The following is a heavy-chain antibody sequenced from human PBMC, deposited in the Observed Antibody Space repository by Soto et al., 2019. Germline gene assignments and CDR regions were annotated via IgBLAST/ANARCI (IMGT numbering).Heavy chain of an antibody. CDR3: GGQPGGGGY. V-gene: IGHV3-53*01. J-gene: IGHJ4*02. Sequence: EVQLVESGGGLIQPGGSLRLSCAVSGFTVSNNYMSWVRQAPGKGLEGVSVIYSGGYTAYGDSVKGRFTISRDNSKNTLFLKRNGLGADDTGVYYWGGQPGGGGYWGQGTLVTVSS. CDR1: GFTVSNNY. D-gene: IGHD3-10*01. CDR2: IYSGGYT.